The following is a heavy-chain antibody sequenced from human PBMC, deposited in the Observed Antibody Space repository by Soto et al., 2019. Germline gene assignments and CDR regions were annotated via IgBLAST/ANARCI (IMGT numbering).Heavy chain of an antibody. D-gene: IGHD3-22*01. J-gene: IGHJ4*02. V-gene: IGHV3-30*18. CDR3: AKAPYDSSGFYGNFDF. CDR1: GFTFRSYG. Sequence: QVQLVESGGGVVQPGRSLRLSCAASGFTFRSYGMHWVRQAPGKGLEWVAVISYDGSNKYYADSVKGRFNISRDNSKNTLYLQMNSLIADDTAVYYCAKAPYDSSGFYGNFDFWGQGALVTVSS. CDR2: ISYDGSNK.